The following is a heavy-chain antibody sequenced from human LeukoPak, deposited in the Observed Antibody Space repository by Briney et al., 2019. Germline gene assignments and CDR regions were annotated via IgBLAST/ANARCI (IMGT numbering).Heavy chain of an antibody. Sequence: GGSLRLSCAASGFTFDDYGMSWVRQAPGKGLEWVSGINWNGGSTGYADSVKGRFTTPRDNAKNSLYLQMNSLSAEDTAMYYCARDHNWGFDYWGQGTLVTVSS. V-gene: IGHV3-20*04. CDR1: GFTFDDYG. J-gene: IGHJ4*02. CDR2: INWNGGST. CDR3: ARDHNWGFDY. D-gene: IGHD7-27*01.